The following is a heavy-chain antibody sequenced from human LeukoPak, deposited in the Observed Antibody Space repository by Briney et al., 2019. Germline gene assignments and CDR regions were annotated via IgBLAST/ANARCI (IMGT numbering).Heavy chain of an antibody. J-gene: IGHJ4*02. CDR3: AKRRLQLVGYFDY. Sequence: GGSLGLSCAASGFPFSSLAMSWARQAPGKGLEWFSAISGSGGSTYYADSVKGRFTISRDNSKNTLYLQLNSLRAEDTAVYYCAKRRLQLVGYFDYWGQGTLVTVSS. CDR2: ISGSGGST. D-gene: IGHD5-24*01. CDR1: GFPFSSLA. V-gene: IGHV3-23*01.